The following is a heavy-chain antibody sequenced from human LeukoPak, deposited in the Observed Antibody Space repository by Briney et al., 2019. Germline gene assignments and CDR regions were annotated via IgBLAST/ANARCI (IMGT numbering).Heavy chain of an antibody. CDR1: GYSFTSFG. CDR3: ARDQAVGPQRPYFDY. CDR2: INPNSGGT. Sequence: GASVKVSCKASGYSFTSFGMNWVRQAPGQGPEWMGWINPNSGGTKYAQKFQGRVTMTRDTSISTAYMELIRLRSDDTAVYYCARDQAVGPQRPYFDYWGQGTLVTVSS. D-gene: IGHD6-19*01. J-gene: IGHJ4*02. V-gene: IGHV1-2*02.